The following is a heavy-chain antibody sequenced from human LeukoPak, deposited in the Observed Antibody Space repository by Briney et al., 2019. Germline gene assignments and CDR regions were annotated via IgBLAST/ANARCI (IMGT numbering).Heavy chain of an antibody. CDR2: ISGSGGST. V-gene: IGHV3-23*01. J-gene: IGHJ6*03. Sequence: GGSPRLSCAASGFAFSSYAMSWVRQAPGKGLEWVSAISGSGGSTYYADSVKGRFIISRDNSKNTLYLQMNSLRAEDTAVYYCAKRNYYMDVWGKGTTVTVSS. CDR3: AKRNYYMDV. CDR1: GFAFSSYA.